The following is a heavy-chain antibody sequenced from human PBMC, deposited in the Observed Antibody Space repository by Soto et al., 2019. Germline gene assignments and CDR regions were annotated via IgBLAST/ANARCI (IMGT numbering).Heavy chain of an antibody. CDR3: TRFGGYYQALAS. CDR2: IYYAGTT. D-gene: IGHD3-22*01. J-gene: IGHJ4*02. Sequence: PSETLSLTCSVSGGSLSGYYWTWTRQPPGKGLEWIGYIYYAGTTTYNPSLKNRVTISLDTPKNQFSLKMDSVTAADTAVYYCTRFGGYYQALASWGRGVLVTVSS. CDR1: GGSLSGYY. V-gene: IGHV4-59*08.